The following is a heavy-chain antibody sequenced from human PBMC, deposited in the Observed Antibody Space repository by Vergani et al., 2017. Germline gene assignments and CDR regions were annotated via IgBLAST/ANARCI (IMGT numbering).Heavy chain of an antibody. J-gene: IGHJ5*02. D-gene: IGHD3-10*01. CDR1: GYTFTSYA. CDR3: ARESGGWFDP. V-gene: IGHV1-69*04. CDR2: IIPILGIA. Sequence: QVQLVQSGAEVKKPGASVKVSCKASGYTFTSYAMHWVRQAPGQRLEWMGRIIPILGIATYAQKFQGRVTITADKSTSTAYMELSSLRSEDTAVYYCARESGGWFDPWGQGTLVTVSS.